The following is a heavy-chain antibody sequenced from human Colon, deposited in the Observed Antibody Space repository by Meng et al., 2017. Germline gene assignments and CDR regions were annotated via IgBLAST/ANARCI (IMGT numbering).Heavy chain of an antibody. CDR2: IYPADGNR. CDR1: GYSFTSYG. CDR3: ARDERGGPYYFDY. V-gene: IGHV1-3*01. J-gene: IGHJ4*02. Sequence: QVQLVQSGAELKKPGASGKVSCQASGYSFTSYGMHWLRQAPGQRPEWMGWIYPADGNRRYSQKFQDRLTITTDTFARTAYMELSSLRSEDTAVYFCARDERGGPYYFDYWGQGTLVTVSS.